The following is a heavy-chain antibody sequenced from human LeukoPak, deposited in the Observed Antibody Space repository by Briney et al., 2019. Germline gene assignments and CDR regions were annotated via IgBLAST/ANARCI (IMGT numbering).Heavy chain of an antibody. CDR1: GGSIISSSHY. D-gene: IGHD6-13*01. CDR2: ISYSGST. CDR3: ARQIAAATLYFFDY. J-gene: IGHJ4*02. Sequence: PSETLSLTCTVSGGSIISSSHYWGWIRQPPGKGLEWIGSISYSGSTYYNPSLKSRVTISVDTSKNQFSLKVSSVTAADTAVYYCARQIAAATLYFFDYWGQGTLVTVSS. V-gene: IGHV4-39*01.